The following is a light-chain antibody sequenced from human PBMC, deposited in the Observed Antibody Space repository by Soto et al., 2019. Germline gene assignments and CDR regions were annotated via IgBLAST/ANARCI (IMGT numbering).Light chain of an antibody. V-gene: IGKV3-20*01. J-gene: IGKJ5*01. CDR1: QSVSSRY. Sequence: EIVLTQSPGTLSLSPGERDTLSCRACQSVSSRYLAWYQQKPGQAPRLLIYGASSRATGIPDRFSGSGSGTDFTLTISRLEPEDFAVYYCEQYGSSLSVTFGQGTRLEIK. CDR2: GAS. CDR3: EQYGSSLSVT.